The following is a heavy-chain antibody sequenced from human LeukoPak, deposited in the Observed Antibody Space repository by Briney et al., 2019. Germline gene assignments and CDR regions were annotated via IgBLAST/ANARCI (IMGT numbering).Heavy chain of an antibody. D-gene: IGHD2-15*01. CDR1: GDSISISAYF. Sequence: ETLSLTCTVSGDSISISAYFWGWIRQPPGKGLEWVSTIYSGGSTYYADSVKGRFTISRDNSKNTLYLQMNSLRAEDTAVYYCATYVVGTPTYFQHWGQGTLVTVSS. CDR3: ATYVVGTPTYFQH. J-gene: IGHJ1*01. V-gene: IGHV3-66*01. CDR2: IYSGGST.